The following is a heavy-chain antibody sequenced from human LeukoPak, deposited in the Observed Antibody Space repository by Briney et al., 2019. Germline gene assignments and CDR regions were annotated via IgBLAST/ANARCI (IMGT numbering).Heavy chain of an antibody. CDR1: GFTFSSYS. Sequence: HPGGSLRLSCAASGFTFSSYSMNWVRQAPGKGLEWVSYISSSSSTIYYADSVKGRFTISRDNAKNSLYLQMNGLRAEDTAVYYCAMVRGVNHYYYYGMDVWGQGTTVTVSS. J-gene: IGHJ6*02. CDR3: AMVRGVNHYYYYGMDV. D-gene: IGHD3-10*01. V-gene: IGHV3-48*01. CDR2: ISSSSSTI.